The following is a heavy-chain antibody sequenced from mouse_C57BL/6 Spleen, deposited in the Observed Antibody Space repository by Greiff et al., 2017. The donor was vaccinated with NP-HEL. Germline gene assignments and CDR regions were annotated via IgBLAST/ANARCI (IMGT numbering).Heavy chain of an antibody. D-gene: IGHD1-1*02. J-gene: IGHJ4*01. CDR3: ARRYGYAMDY. V-gene: IGHV1-76*01. CDR2: IYPGSGNT. CDR1: GYTFTDYY. Sequence: QVQLKESGAELVRPGASVKLSCKASGYTFTDYYINWVKQRPGQGLEWIARIYPGSGNTYYNEKFKGKATLTAEKSSSTAYMQLSSLTSEDSAVYFCARRYGYAMDYWGQGTSVTVSS.